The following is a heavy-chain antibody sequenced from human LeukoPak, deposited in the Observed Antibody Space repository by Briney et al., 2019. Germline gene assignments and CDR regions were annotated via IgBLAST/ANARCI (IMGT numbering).Heavy chain of an antibody. J-gene: IGHJ5*02. CDR2: ISESGGST. V-gene: IGHV3-23*01. D-gene: IGHD6-19*01. CDR1: GFTFSNYA. CDR3: AKWGAGSGWYLNWFAP. Sequence: PGGSLRLSCAASGFTFSNYAMSWVRQAPGKGLEWVSGISESGGSTYYADSVKGRFTISRDNSKNTLYLQMNSLRVEDTAVYHCAKWGAGSGWYLNWFAPWGQGTLVTVSS.